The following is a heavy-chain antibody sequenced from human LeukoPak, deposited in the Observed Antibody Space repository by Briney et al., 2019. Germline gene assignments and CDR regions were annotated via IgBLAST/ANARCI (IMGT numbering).Heavy chain of an antibody. Sequence: SQTLSLTCTVSGGSISSGGYYWSWIRQHPGKGLEWIGYIYYSGSTYYNPSLKSRVTISVDTSKNQFSLNLSSVTAADTAVYYCARERWYYDFWSGYYKDVWGQGTTVTVSS. CDR2: IYYSGST. CDR3: ARERWYYDFWSGYYKDV. CDR1: GGSISSGGYY. V-gene: IGHV4-31*03. D-gene: IGHD3-3*01. J-gene: IGHJ6*02.